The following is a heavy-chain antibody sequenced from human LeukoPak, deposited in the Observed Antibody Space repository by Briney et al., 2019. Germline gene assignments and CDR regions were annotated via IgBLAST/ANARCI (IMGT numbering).Heavy chain of an antibody. CDR1: GYSFPIYW. V-gene: IGHV5-51*01. D-gene: IGHD6-13*01. Sequence: GESLKISCKGSGYSFPIYWIAWVRQMPGKGLEWMGIIYPGDSNVRYSPSFQGQVTISADKSITTAYLQWSSLKASDTAMYYCARRVGSSWQLDSWGQGTLVTVSS. J-gene: IGHJ4*02. CDR2: IYPGDSNV. CDR3: ARRVGSSWQLDS.